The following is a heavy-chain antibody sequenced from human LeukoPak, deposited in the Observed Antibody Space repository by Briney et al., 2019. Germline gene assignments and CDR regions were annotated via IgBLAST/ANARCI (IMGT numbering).Heavy chain of an antibody. J-gene: IGHJ4*02. CDR3: ARDGVKYSSSSPDY. Sequence: GGSLRLSCAASGFTVSDFYMVWIRQAPGKGREGVSYISRGGGSRDGDSIYYEASVKGRFTISRDNAKNSLYLQMNSLRAEDTAVYYCARDGVKYSSSSPDYWGQGTLVTVSS. CDR2: ISRGGGSRDGDSI. CDR1: GFTVSDFY. D-gene: IGHD6-6*01. V-gene: IGHV3-11*04.